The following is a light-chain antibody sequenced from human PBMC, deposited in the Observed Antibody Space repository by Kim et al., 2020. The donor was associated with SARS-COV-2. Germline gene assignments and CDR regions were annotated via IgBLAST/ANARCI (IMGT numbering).Light chain of an antibody. V-gene: IGLV3-19*01. CDR1: SLRSYY. CDR2: GKN. Sequence: SSELTQDPAVSVALGQTVRITCQGDSLRSYYATWXQQKPGQAPILVIYGKNNRPSGIPDRFSGSSSGNTASLTITGTQAGDEADYYCTSRDSNDNVVFGG. CDR3: TSRDSNDNVV. J-gene: IGLJ2*01.